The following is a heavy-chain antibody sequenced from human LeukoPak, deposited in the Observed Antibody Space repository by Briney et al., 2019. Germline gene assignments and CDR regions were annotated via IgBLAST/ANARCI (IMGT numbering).Heavy chain of an antibody. CDR2: INHSGTT. CDR3: ARGLGTMIVV. J-gene: IGHJ4*02. Sequence: SVRLSLTCTVSDGSIGSYYWYWIRQPPGKGLEWIGEINHSGTTRYNPSLKSRVTISQDTSKDQFSLRLSSVTAADTAVYYCARGLGTMIVVWGQGTLVTVS. CDR1: DGSIGSYY. D-gene: IGHD3-22*01. V-gene: IGHV4-34*01.